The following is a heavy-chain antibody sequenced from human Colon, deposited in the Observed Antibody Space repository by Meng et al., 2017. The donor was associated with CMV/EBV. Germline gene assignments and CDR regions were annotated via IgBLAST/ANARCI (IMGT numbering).Heavy chain of an antibody. CDR1: GYTFTGYY. Sequence: ASVKVSCKASGYTFTGYYMHWVRQAPGQGLEWMGWINPNSGGRNFAQQFQGRVSMTRDTSINTVYMELTGLTSDDTAVYYCARGDLARLFSYYYGMDVWGQGTTVTVSS. CDR2: INPNSGGR. V-gene: IGHV1-2*02. CDR3: ARGDLARLFSYYYGMDV. D-gene: IGHD3-22*01. J-gene: IGHJ6*02.